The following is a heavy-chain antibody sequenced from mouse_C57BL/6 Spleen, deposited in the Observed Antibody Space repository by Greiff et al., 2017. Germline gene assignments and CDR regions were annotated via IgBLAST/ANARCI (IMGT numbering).Heavy chain of an antibody. D-gene: IGHD1-1*01. V-gene: IGHV5-16*01. CDR1: GFTFSDYY. Sequence: EVKLVESEGGLVQPGSSMKLSCTASGFTFSDYYMAWVRQVPEKGLEWVANINYDGSSTYYLDSLKSRFIISRDNAKNILYLQMSSLKSEDTATYYCARGDYGSGFAYWGQGTLVTVSA. CDR3: ARGDYGSGFAY. CDR2: INYDGSST. J-gene: IGHJ3*01.